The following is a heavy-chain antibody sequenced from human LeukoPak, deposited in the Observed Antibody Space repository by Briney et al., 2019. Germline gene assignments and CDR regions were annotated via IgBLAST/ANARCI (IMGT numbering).Heavy chain of an antibody. Sequence: PGGSLRLSCAASGFTVSSNYMSWVRQAPGKGLAWVSVIYSGGSTYYADSVKGRFTISRDNSKNTLYLQMNSLRAEDTAVYYCASSSYYYYYGMDVWGQGTTVTVSS. CDR1: GFTVSSNY. CDR2: IYSGGST. V-gene: IGHV3-66*01. D-gene: IGHD6-13*01. CDR3: ASSSYYYYYGMDV. J-gene: IGHJ6*02.